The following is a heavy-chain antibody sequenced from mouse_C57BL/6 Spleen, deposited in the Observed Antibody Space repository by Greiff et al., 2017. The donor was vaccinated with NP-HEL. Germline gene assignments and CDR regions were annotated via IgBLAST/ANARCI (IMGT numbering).Heavy chain of an antibody. V-gene: IGHV1-52*01. J-gene: IGHJ2*01. D-gene: IGHD1-1*01. CDR1: GYTFTSYW. CDR3: ARSYYGSSPLGY. CDR2: IDPSDSET. Sequence: QVQLQQPGAELVRPGSSVKLSCKASGYTFTSYWMHWVKQRPIQGLEWIGNIDPSDSETHYNQKFKDKATLTVDKSSSTAYMQLSSLTSEDSAVYYCARSYYGSSPLGYWGQGTTLTVSS.